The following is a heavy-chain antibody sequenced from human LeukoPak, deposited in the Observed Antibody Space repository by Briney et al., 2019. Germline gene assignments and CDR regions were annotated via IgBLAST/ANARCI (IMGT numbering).Heavy chain of an antibody. CDR2: ISSSSSYI. V-gene: IGHV3-21*01. CDR3: ARDSPPIVVVPSFDP. Sequence: GGSLRLSCAASGFTFSSYSMNWVRRAPWKGLEWVSSISSSSSYIYYADSVEGRFTISRDNAKNSLYLQMNSLRAEDTAVYYCARDSPPIVVVPSFDPWGQGTLVTVSS. CDR1: GFTFSSYS. J-gene: IGHJ5*02. D-gene: IGHD2-2*01.